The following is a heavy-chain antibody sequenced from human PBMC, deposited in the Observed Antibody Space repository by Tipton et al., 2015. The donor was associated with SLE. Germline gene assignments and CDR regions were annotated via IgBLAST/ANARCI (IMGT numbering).Heavy chain of an antibody. J-gene: IGHJ3*02. Sequence: TLSLTCSVSGYAITSGYYWGWIRQSPGEGLEWIGSLYHSGSTYHNPSLKSRVTMSLDTSKNQFSLRLKSVTAADTALYYCVRGEADVFHIWGQGTVVSVSS. CDR2: LYHSGST. CDR1: GYAITSGYY. V-gene: IGHV4-38-2*02. CDR3: VRGEADVFHI.